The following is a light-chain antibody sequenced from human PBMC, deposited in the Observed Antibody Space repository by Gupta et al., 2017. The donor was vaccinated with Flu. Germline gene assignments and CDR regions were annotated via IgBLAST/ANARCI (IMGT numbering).Light chain of an antibody. CDR1: QSISVW. J-gene: IGKJ1*01. CDR3: QQYFSYSRT. Sequence: DFQMTQSPSTLSASVGDSVTITCRASQSISVWLAWYQHKPGKAPNLLIYKASTLESGVPSRFSGSGSGAEFTLTISGLQADDFATYYCQQYFSYSRTFGQGTKVEIK. CDR2: KAS. V-gene: IGKV1-5*03.